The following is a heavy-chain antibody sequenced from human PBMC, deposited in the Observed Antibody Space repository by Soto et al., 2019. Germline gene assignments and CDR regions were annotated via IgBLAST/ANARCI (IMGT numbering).Heavy chain of an antibody. CDR2: IYPSGST. J-gene: IGHJ6*02. Sequence: QVQLQESVPGLAKPSETLSLTCTVSGGSIRSYYWSWIRQSAGKGVEWIGRIYPSGSTSYNAALKGRVTMSVDTSKNQFSLKLTSVTAAETAVYFCARDQGSRYYYGMDVWGQGTTVTVSS. V-gene: IGHV4-4*07. D-gene: IGHD2-15*01. CDR3: ARDQGSRYYYGMDV. CDR1: GGSIRSYY.